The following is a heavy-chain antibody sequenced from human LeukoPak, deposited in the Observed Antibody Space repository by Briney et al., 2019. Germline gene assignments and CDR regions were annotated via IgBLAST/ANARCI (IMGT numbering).Heavy chain of an antibody. CDR3: ARALVGATFDY. D-gene: IGHD1-26*01. Sequence: PSETLSLTCTVSGGSISSYYWSWIRQPPGKGLEWIGYIYYSGSTNYNPSLKSRVTISVDTSKNQFSLKLSSVTAADTAVYYCARALVGATFDYWGQGTLVTVPS. J-gene: IGHJ4*02. CDR1: GGSISSYY. CDR2: IYYSGST. V-gene: IGHV4-59*01.